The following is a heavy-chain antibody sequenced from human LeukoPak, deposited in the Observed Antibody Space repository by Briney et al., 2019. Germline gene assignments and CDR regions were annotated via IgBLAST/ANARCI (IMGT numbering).Heavy chain of an antibody. Sequence: ASVKVSCKASGYTFTSYGISWVRQAPGQGLERMGWISAYNGNTNYAQKLQGRVTMTTDTSTSTAYMELRSLRSDDTAVYYCARVGYDFWSGYYIDVSWAGSDWYFDLWGRGTLVTVSS. CDR1: GYTFTSYG. J-gene: IGHJ2*01. CDR2: ISAYNGNT. V-gene: IGHV1-18*01. CDR3: ARVGYDFWSGYYIDVSWAGSDWYFDL. D-gene: IGHD3-3*01.